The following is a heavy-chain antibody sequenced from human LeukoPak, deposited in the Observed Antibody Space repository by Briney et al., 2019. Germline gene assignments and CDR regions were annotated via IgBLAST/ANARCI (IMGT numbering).Heavy chain of an antibody. CDR1: GASISSAYYY. CDR3: ARRVHSSSWSSYFDY. J-gene: IGHJ4*02. CDR2: IHYSGST. D-gene: IGHD6-13*01. V-gene: IGHV4-61*01. Sequence: PSQTLSLTCTVSGASISSAYYYWSWIRQPPGRGLEWIGSIHYSGSTSSNPSLRSRVTISVDKSKNQFSLKLSSVTAADTAVYYCARRVHSSSWSSYFDYWGQETLVTVSS.